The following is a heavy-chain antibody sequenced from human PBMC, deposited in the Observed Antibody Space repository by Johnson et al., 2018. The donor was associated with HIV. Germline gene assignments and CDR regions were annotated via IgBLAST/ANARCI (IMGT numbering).Heavy chain of an antibody. V-gene: IGHV3-20*04. D-gene: IGHD5-24*01. CDR3: ARACRDGYTCDVYDI. CDR2: INWSGGTT. CDR1: GFTFADYG. J-gene: IGHJ3*02. Sequence: VQLVESGGGVVRPGGSLRLSCAASGFTFADYGLSWVRQAPGKGLEWVSGINWSGGTTYYGDSVKGRFTISRDNSKNTLYLQMNSLRADYTAAYYCARACRDGYTCDVYDIWGQGTMVTVSS.